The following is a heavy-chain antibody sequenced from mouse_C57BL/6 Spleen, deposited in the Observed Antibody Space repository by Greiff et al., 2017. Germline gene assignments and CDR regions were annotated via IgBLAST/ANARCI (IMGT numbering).Heavy chain of an antibody. CDR3: ARRGDEGYAMDY. CDR2: IYPGDGDT. CDR1: GYAFSSSW. V-gene: IGHV1-82*01. Sequence: QVQLKESGPELVKPGASVKISCKASGYAFSSSWMNWVKQRPGKGLEWIGRIYPGDGDTNYNGKFKGKATLTADKSSSTAYMQLSSRTSEDSAVYFWARRGDEGYAMDYWGQGTSVTVSS. J-gene: IGHJ4*01.